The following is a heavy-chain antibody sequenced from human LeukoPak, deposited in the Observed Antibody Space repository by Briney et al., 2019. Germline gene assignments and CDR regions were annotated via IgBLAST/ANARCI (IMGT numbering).Heavy chain of an antibody. CDR1: GFTFSSYW. J-gene: IGHJ4*02. CDR2: IKSDGGTT. CDR3: ARVVDTHFDY. D-gene: IGHD5-18*01. Sequence: PGGSLRLSCAASGFTFSSYWMHWVRQAPGKGLVWVSRIKSDGGTTTYADSVKGRFTISRDNAKNTLYLQMNSLRAEDTAVYYCARVVDTHFDYWGQGTLVIVSS. V-gene: IGHV3-74*01.